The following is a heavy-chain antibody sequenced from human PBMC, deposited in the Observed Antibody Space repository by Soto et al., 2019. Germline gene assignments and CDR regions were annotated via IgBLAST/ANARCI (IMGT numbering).Heavy chain of an antibody. J-gene: IGHJ3*02. V-gene: IGHV4-31*03. CDR3: ARDFFSGGVFDI. CDR2: IYYSGSA. Sequence: PSETLSLTCTVSGGSISSGGYYWSWIRQHPGKGLEWIGYIYYSGSAYYSPSLKSRVTISVDTSKNQFSLRLSSVTAADTAVYYCARDFFSGGVFDIWGQGTMVT. D-gene: IGHD2-8*01. CDR1: GGSISSGGYY.